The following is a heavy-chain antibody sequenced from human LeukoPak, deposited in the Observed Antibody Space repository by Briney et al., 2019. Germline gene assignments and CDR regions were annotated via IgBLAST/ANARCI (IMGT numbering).Heavy chain of an antibody. CDR3: ARVIKGSDDAFDI. CDR1: GGSISSSSYY. CDR2: IYYSGST. Sequence: PSETLSLTCTVSGGSISSSSYYWGWIRQPPGKGLEWIGSIYYSGSTYYNPSLKSRVTISVDTSKNQFSLQLNSVTPEDTAVYYCARVIKGSDDAFDIWGQGTMVTVSS. J-gene: IGHJ3*02. D-gene: IGHD3-10*01. V-gene: IGHV4-39*01.